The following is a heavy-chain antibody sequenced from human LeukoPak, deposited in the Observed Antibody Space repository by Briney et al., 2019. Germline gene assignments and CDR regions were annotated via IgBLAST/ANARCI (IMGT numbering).Heavy chain of an antibody. V-gene: IGHV3-30*18. CDR3: AKEGRSGYYYFDY. CDR2: MSYDGSNK. J-gene: IGHJ4*02. CDR1: GFTFSSYG. D-gene: IGHD3-3*01. Sequence: GGSPRLSCAASGFTFSSYGMHWVRQAPGKGLEWVAAMSYDGSNKYYADSVKGRFTLSGDNSKSTLYLQMNSLRAEDTALYFCAKEGRSGYYYFDYWGQGTLVTVSS.